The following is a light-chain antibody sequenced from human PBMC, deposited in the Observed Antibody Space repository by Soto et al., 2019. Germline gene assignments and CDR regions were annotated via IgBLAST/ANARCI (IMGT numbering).Light chain of an antibody. CDR3: QQLNGGRIT. Sequence: DIQLTQSPSFLSASVGDRVTITCRASQGISSYLAWYQQKPGKAPKLLIYAASTLQGGVPSRFSGSGSGTEFTLTISSLQPEDFATYYCQQLNGGRITFGPGTKVDIK. J-gene: IGKJ3*01. V-gene: IGKV1-9*01. CDR2: AAS. CDR1: QGISSY.